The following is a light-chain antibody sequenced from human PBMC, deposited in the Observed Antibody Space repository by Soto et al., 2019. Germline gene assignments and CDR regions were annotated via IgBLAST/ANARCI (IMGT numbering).Light chain of an antibody. CDR2: GAS. Sequence: EIVMTQSPATLSVSPGERATLSCRASQSVSSNFAWYQQKPGQAPRLLIYGASTRATGIPVRFSGSGSGTEFTLTISSLQSEDFAVYYCQQYKDHVWTFGQGTKV. V-gene: IGKV3-15*01. J-gene: IGKJ1*01. CDR3: QQYKDHVWT. CDR1: QSVSSN.